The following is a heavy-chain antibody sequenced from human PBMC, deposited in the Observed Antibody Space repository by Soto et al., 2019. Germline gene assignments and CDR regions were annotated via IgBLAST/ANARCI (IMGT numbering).Heavy chain of an antibody. D-gene: IGHD1-26*01. J-gene: IGHJ4*02. V-gene: IGHV3-30*18. Sequence: QVQLVESGGGVVQPGRSLRLSCAASGFTCSSYGMHWVRQAPGKPLEWVGVISYDGSNKYYAYSVKGRFTIARDNSKNTLYLQMNSLRAEDTAVYYCANVGNSGSYSYYFDYWGQGTLVTVSS. CDR2: ISYDGSNK. CDR1: GFTCSSYG. CDR3: ANVGNSGSYSYYFDY.